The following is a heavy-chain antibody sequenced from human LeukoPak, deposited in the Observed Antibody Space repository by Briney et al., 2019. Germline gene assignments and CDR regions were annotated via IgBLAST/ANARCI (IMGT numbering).Heavy chain of an antibody. CDR1: GFTFSSYG. CDR2: IRYDGSNK. D-gene: IGHD6-13*01. Sequence: GGSLRLSCAASGFTFSSYGMHWVRQAPGKGLEWVAFIRYDGSNKYYADSVKGRFTISRDNSKNTLYLQMNSLRAEDTAVYYCAKDGPAAAGSTWNYYYYYYMDVWGKGTTVTVSS. J-gene: IGHJ6*03. CDR3: AKDGPAAAGSTWNYYYYYYMDV. V-gene: IGHV3-30*02.